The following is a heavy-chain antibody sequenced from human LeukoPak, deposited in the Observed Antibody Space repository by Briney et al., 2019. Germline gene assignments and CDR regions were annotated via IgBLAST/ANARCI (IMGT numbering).Heavy chain of an antibody. D-gene: IGHD6-6*01. Sequence: SETLSLTCTVSGGSISSYYWSWIRQPAGKGLEWIGRIYTSGSTNYNPSLKSRVTMSVGTSKNQFSLKLSSVTAADTAVYYCARDSGRKYSSSSVRSFDIWGQGTMVTVSS. CDR2: IYTSGST. V-gene: IGHV4-4*07. CDR3: ARDSGRKYSSSSVRSFDI. J-gene: IGHJ3*02. CDR1: GGSISSYY.